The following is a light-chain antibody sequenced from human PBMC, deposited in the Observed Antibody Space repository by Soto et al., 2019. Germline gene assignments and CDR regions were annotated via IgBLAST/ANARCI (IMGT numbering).Light chain of an antibody. J-gene: IGLJ1*01. CDR1: SSDVGSYNL. CDR3: SSYTSSSTYV. Sequence: QSVLTQPASVSGSPGQSITISCTGTSSDVGSYNLVSWYQQHPGTAPKLMIYEGSKWPSGVSNRFSGSKSGNTASLTISGLQAEDEADYYCSSYTSSSTYVFGTGTKVTVL. V-gene: IGLV2-14*02. CDR2: EGS.